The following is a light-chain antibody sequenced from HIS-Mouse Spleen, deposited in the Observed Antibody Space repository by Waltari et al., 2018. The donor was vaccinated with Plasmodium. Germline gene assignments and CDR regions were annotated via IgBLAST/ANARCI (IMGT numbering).Light chain of an antibody. J-gene: IGKJ1*01. CDR3: LQDYNYPWT. Sequence: AIQMTQSPSSLSASVGDRVTITWRASQGIRNDLGWYQQKPGKVPKLLIYAASSLQSGVPSMFSGSGSGTDFTLTISSLQPEDFATYYCLQDYNYPWTFGQGTKVEIK. CDR1: QGIRND. CDR2: AAS. V-gene: IGKV1-6*01.